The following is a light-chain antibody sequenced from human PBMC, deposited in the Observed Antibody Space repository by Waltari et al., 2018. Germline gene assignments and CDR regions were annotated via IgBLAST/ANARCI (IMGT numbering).Light chain of an antibody. V-gene: IGLV3-21*04. CDR1: NIGSKS. Sequence: SYVVTQSPSVSVAPGETARITCGGDNIGSKSVHWSQQRPGQAPVLVISYDSDRPSVIPERFSGSNSGNTATLTISWVEAEDEADYYCLVWHSTIDHQGVFGGGTKLTVL. J-gene: IGLJ2*01. CDR3: LVWHSTIDHQGV. CDR2: YDS.